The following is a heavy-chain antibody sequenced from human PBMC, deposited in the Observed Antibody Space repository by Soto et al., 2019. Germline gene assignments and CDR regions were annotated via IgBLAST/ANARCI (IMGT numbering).Heavy chain of an antibody. Sequence: EVQLVESGGGLVQPGGSLRLSCAASGFTVSSNHMSWVRQAPGKGLERISTIYIGGGTYYADSVKGRFTISRDNSNNALYLQMHSLRAEDTAVYYCARDGGRSSWFEYFQYWGQGSLVTVSS. CDR3: ARDGGRSSWFEYFQY. V-gene: IGHV3-66*01. CDR1: GFTVSSNH. CDR2: IYIGGGT. J-gene: IGHJ1*01. D-gene: IGHD6-13*01.